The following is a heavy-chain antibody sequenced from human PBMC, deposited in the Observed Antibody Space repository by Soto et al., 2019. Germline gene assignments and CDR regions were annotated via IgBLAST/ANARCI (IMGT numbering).Heavy chain of an antibody. CDR3: ASSVYGDWTKNWFDP. Sequence: SETLSLTCTVSGGSISCGGYYWSWIRQHPGKGLEWIGYIYYSGSTYYNPSLKSRVTISVDTSKNQFSLKLSSVTAADTAVYYCASSVYGDWTKNWFDPWGQGTLVTVSS. J-gene: IGHJ5*02. D-gene: IGHD4-17*01. CDR2: IYYSGST. V-gene: IGHV4-31*03. CDR1: GGSISCGGYY.